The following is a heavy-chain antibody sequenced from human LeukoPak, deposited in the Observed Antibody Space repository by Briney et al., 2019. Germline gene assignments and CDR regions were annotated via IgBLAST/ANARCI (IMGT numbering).Heavy chain of an antibody. D-gene: IGHD5-18*01. CDR1: GGSISTSNYY. J-gene: IGHJ4*02. CDR3: ARGTPDTAMATFDY. Sequence: PSETLSLTCTVSGGSISTSNYYWGWIRQPPGKGLEWIGSIYYSGSTYYNPSLKSRVTISVDTSKNQFSLKLSSVTAADTAVYYCARGTPDTAMATFDYWGQGTLVTVSS. V-gene: IGHV4-39*07. CDR2: IYYSGST.